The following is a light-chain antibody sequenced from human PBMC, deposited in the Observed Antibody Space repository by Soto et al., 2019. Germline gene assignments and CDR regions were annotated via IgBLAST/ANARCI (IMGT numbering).Light chain of an antibody. CDR2: EVT. CDR3: CSFASSSTFVL. CDR1: SSDVGSNNL. Sequence: QSALTQPASVSGSPGQSITLSCTGTSSDVGSNNLVSWYQQHPGKAPKLMIYEVTKRPSGVSNRFSGSKSGNTASLTISGLQAEDETDYHCCSFASSSTFVLFGGGTKLTVL. J-gene: IGLJ2*01. V-gene: IGLV2-23*02.